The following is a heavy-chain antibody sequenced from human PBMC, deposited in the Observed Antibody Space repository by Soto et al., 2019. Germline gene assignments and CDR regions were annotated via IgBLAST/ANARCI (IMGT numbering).Heavy chain of an antibody. CDR1: GGSVSGGTHY. CDR3: ARGYRTSWYWFDL. Sequence: QAQLQESGPGPVKPSETLSLTCTVSGGSVSGGTHYWSWIRQPPGKGLEWIGYIYNSWSTNYNPSLKSRVTISVDTSKNQFSLKLSSVTAADTAVYYCARGYRTSWYWFDLWGRGTLVTVSS. J-gene: IGHJ2*01. CDR2: IYNSWST. V-gene: IGHV4-61*01. D-gene: IGHD6-13*01.